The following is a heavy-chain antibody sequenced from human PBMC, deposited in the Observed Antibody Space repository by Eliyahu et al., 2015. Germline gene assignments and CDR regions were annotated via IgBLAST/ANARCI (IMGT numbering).Heavy chain of an antibody. CDR1: GGSFSGYY. Sequence: QVQLQQWGAGLLKPSETLSLTCAVYGGSFSGYYWSWIRQPPGKGLEWXGEINHSGSTNYNPSLKSRVTISVDTSKNQFSLKLSSVTAADTAVYYCARGSLYYDFWSGYSPFDYWGQGTLVTVSS. CDR3: ARGSLYYDFWSGYSPFDY. V-gene: IGHV4-34*01. J-gene: IGHJ4*02. CDR2: INHSGST. D-gene: IGHD3-3*01.